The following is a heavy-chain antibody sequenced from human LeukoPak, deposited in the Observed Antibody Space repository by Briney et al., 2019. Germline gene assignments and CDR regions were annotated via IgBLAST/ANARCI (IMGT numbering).Heavy chain of an antibody. V-gene: IGHV4-59*01. D-gene: IGHD2/OR15-2a*01. CDR2: IYYGGTT. CDR1: GGSLSNYY. CDR3: ASGYQIVS. Sequence: PSETLSLTCTVSGGSLSNYYWSWLRQPPGKGLEWIGYIYYGGTTDYNPSLKSRVTISVDTSKNQFSLTVRSVTAADTAVYYCASGYQIVSWGQGTLVSVSS. J-gene: IGHJ5*02.